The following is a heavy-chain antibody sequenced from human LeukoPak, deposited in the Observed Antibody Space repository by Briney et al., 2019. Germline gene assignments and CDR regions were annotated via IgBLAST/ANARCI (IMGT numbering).Heavy chain of an antibody. J-gene: IGHJ4*02. V-gene: IGHV1-2*02. Sequence: GASVKVSCKASEYTFTDNYMHWVRQAPGQGLEWMGWISPNSGVTNYAQKFQGRGTLTRDTSIRTDYMALRRLTSHDTAIYSCATWVSSTGLDCWGPGTLVTVSS. D-gene: IGHD4-11*01. CDR1: EYTFTDNY. CDR2: ISPNSGVT. CDR3: ATWVSSTGLDC.